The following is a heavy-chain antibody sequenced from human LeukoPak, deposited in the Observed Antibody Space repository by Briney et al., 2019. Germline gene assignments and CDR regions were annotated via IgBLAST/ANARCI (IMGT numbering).Heavy chain of an antibody. V-gene: IGHV4-59*01. J-gene: IGHJ4*02. CDR1: GGSFSDYY. D-gene: IGHD3-22*01. Sequence: SETLSLTCAVYGGSFSDYYWSWIRQPPGKGLEWIGYIYYTGSTNYNPSLKSRVTISVDTSKNQFSLNLSSVTAADTAVYYCARSNYYDSSGYFDYWGQGTLVTVSS. CDR3: ARSNYYDSSGYFDY. CDR2: IYYTGST.